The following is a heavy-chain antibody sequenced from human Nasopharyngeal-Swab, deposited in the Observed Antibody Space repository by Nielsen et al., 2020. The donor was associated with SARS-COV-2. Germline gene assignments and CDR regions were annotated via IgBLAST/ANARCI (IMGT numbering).Heavy chain of an antibody. CDR2: ISYDGPNK. D-gene: IGHD2-8*01. V-gene: IGHV3-30-3*01. CDR1: GFTFSTYA. Sequence: GESLKISCAASGFTFSTYAMNWVRQAPGKGLEWVAVISYDGPNKYYADSVKGRFTVSRDNSKNTLYLQMNSLRAEDTAVYYCARPRRGLRVYYGMDVWGQGTTVTVSS. CDR3: ARPRRGLRVYYGMDV. J-gene: IGHJ6*02.